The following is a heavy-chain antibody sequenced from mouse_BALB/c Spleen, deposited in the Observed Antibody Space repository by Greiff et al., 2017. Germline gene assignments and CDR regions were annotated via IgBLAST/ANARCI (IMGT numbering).Heavy chain of an antibody. V-gene: IGHV5-17*02. CDR3: ARSYYYGSSWFAY. CDR2: ISSGRSTI. CDR1: GFTFSSFG. Sequence: EVKLVESGGGLVQPGGSRKLSCAASGFTFSSFGMHWVRQAPGTGLEWVAYISSGRSTIYYADTVKGRFTISSDNPKNTLFLQMTSLRSEDTAMYYCARSYYYGSSWFAYWGQGTLVTVSA. D-gene: IGHD1-1*01. J-gene: IGHJ3*01.